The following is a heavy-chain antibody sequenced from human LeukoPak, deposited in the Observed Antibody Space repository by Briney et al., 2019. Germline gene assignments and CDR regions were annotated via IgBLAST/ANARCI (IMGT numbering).Heavy chain of an antibody. V-gene: IGHV3-23*01. CDR1: GFTFSSYA. Sequence: GGSLRLSCAASGFTFSSYAMSWVRQAPGKGLEWVSAISGSGGSTYYADSVKGRLTISRDNSKNTLYLQMNSLRAEYTAVYYCAKAAVRFSPSRWFDPWGQGTLVTVSS. D-gene: IGHD3-10*02. CDR2: ISGSGGST. J-gene: IGHJ5*02. CDR3: AKAAVRFSPSRWFDP.